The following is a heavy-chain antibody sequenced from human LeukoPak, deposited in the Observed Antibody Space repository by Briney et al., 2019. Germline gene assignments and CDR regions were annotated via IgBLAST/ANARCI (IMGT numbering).Heavy chain of an antibody. CDR2: IYYSGST. CDR3: ARDLVDYLDY. CDR1: GGSISSSSYY. V-gene: IGHV4-39*07. Sequence: SETLSLTCTVSGGSISSSSYYWGWIRQPPGKGLEWIGSIYYSGSTYYNPSLKSRVTISVDTSKNQFSLKLSSVTAADTAVYYCARDLVDYLDYWGQGTLVTVSS. D-gene: IGHD2-8*02. J-gene: IGHJ4*02.